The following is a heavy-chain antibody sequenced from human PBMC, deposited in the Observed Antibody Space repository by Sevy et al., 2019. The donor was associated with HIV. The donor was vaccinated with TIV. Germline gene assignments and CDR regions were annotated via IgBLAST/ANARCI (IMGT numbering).Heavy chain of an antibody. CDR1: GGSVRSSPYY. Sequence: SETLSLTCSVSGGSVRSSPYYWGWIRQSPGKGLEWIGSTYYSGTTYYNPSLKSRVMISVDTSSAQFSLKLNSVTAADTAVYYCAASLPLNVVCSSTSCYGAFDYWGQGTAVTVSS. V-gene: IGHV4-39*01. CDR2: TYYSGTT. CDR3: AASLPLNVVCSSTSCYGAFDY. D-gene: IGHD2-2*01. J-gene: IGHJ4*02.